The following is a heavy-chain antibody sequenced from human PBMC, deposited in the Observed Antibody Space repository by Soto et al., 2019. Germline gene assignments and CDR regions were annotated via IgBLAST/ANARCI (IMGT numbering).Heavy chain of an antibody. CDR2: ISLYSDGT. D-gene: IGHD2-2*01. V-gene: IGHV1-18*01. CDR1: GYTFSNYG. J-gene: IGHJ5*02. CDR3: ARVVPGAEAWFGP. Sequence: ASVKVSCKTSGYTFSNYGITWVRQAPGQPLEWLGWISLYSDGTNYAQKFQGIVSMTTDTSTTTAYMELRSLRSDDTAVYYCARVVPGAEAWFGPWGQGTLVTVSS.